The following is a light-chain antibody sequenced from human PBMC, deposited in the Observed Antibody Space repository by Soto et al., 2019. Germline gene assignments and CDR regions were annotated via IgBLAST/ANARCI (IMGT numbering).Light chain of an antibody. J-gene: IGLJ1*01. V-gene: IGLV1-40*01. CDR3: QSYDTSLSGPYV. CDR1: SSNIGAGFD. Sequence: QSVLTQPPSVSGAPGQRVTISCTGSSSNIGAGFDVHWYQQFPGTAPRLLLHGNNKRPSGVPDRFSGSKSGTSASLAITGLQAEDEADYYCQSYDTSLSGPYVFGTGTKVTVL. CDR2: GNN.